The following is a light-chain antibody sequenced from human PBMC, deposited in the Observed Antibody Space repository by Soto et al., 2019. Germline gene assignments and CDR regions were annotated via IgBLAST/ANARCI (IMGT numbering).Light chain of an antibody. CDR1: QSLLHSDGYNY. CDR2: LGS. Sequence: DVVLTQSPLSLPVTPGEPASISCGSSQSLLHSDGYNYLDWYLQKPGQSPQLLIYLGSNRASGVPDRFSGSGSGTDFTLRISRVEAEDVGVYYCMQALQTPVTFGQGTKVEIK. CDR3: MQALQTPVT. J-gene: IGKJ1*01. V-gene: IGKV2-28*01.